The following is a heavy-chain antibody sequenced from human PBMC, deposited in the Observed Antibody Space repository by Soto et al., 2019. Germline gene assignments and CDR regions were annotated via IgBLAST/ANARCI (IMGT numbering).Heavy chain of an antibody. CDR1: GGSIRNGAYY. D-gene: IGHD6-19*01. CDR3: ARQNPYSSGSYYFGI. J-gene: IGHJ4*02. V-gene: IGHV4-31*03. CDR2: IYYNGSP. Sequence: SDTLSINCSRSGGSIRNGAYYCSCIRRLPWKGLEFIVYIYYNGSPFYTPGLRGRVSISVDPSNNRFSLDLRSVTAADTAVYFCARQNPYSSGSYYFGIWGQGRLVTAS.